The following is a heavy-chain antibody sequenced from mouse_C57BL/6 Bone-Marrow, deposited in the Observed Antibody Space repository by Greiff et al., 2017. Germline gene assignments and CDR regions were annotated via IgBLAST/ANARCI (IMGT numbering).Heavy chain of an antibody. V-gene: IGHV2-6-1*01. CDR1: GFSLTSYG. CDR2: IWSDGST. CDR3: ARQGDYGSSYDPWFAY. J-gene: IGHJ3*01. Sequence: VKLVESGPGLVAPSQSLSITCTVSGFSLTSYGVHWVRQPPGKGLEWLVVIWSDGSTTYNSALKSRLSISKDNSKSQVFLKMNSLQTDDTAMYYCARQGDYGSSYDPWFAYWGQGTLVTVSA. D-gene: IGHD1-1*01.